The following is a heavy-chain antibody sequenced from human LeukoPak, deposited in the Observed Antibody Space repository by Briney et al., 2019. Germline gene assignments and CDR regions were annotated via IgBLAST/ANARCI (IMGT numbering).Heavy chain of an antibody. Sequence: SETLSLTCTVSGGSISSSSYYWGWIRQPPGKGLEWIGSIYYSGSTYYNPSLKSRVTISVDTSKNQLFLRLSSVTAADTAMYYCARDNPLPFDPWGQGILVTVSS. CDR3: ARDNPLPFDP. V-gene: IGHV4-39*07. CDR2: IYYSGST. J-gene: IGHJ5*02. CDR1: GGSISSSSYY.